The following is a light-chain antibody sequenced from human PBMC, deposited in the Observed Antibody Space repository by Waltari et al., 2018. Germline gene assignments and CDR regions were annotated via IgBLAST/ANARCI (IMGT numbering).Light chain of an antibody. V-gene: IGKV4-1*01. J-gene: IGKJ1*01. CDR3: QQYYPAPPRT. CDR2: WAS. Sequence: DIVMTQSPDSLAVSLGERATINCQSSQSHFSSSKNKKFLAWFQQKPGQPPKLRLDWASTRESGVPDRFSGSGSGTDFTRTISRLQAEDVAVYYGQQYYPAPPRTFGQGTKVEIK. CDR1: QSHFSSSKNKKF.